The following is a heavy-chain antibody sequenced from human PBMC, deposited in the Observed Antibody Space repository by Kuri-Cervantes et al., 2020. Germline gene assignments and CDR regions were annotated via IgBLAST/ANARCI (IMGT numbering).Heavy chain of an antibody. J-gene: IGHJ4*02. CDR2: ISSSSSYI. V-gene: IGHV3-21*01. CDR3: ARDQEVVVAATGYFDY. Sequence: GGSLRLSCAASGFTFSSYSMNWVRQAPGKGLEWVSSISSSSSYIYYADSVKGRFTISRDNAKNSLYLQMNSLRAEDTAVYYCARDQEVVVAATGYFDYWGQGTLVTVSS. CDR1: GFTFSSYS. D-gene: IGHD2-15*01.